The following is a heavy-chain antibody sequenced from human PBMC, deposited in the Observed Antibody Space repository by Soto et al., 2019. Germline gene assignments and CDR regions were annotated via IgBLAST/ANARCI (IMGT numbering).Heavy chain of an antibody. V-gene: IGHV1-46*01. CDR3: ARKYGPVPAATRLYRAPYSSRADGQNGTDV. D-gene: IGHD2-2*01. CDR2: INPSGGST. CDR1: GYTFTSYY. Sequence: GSSVKVSCKASGYTFTSYYMHWVRQAPGQGLEWMGIINPSGGSTSYAQKFQGRVTMTRDTSTSTVYMELSSLRSEDTAVYYCARKYGPVPAATRLYRAPYSSRADGQNGTDVWGQGTIVTVAS. J-gene: IGHJ6*02.